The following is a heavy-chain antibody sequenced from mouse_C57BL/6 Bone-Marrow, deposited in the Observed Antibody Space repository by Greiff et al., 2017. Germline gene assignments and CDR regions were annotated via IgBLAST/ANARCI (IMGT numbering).Heavy chain of an antibody. CDR1: GFTFSSYG. V-gene: IGHV5-6*01. J-gene: IGHJ2*01. CDR3: ARLPSPY. CDR2: ISSGGSYT. Sequence: EVKLVESGGDLVKPGGSLKLSCAASGFTFSSYGMSWVRQTPDKRLEWVATISSGGSYTYYPDSVKGRFTISRDNAKNTLYLQMSSLKSEDTAMYYCARLPSPYWGQGTTLTVSS.